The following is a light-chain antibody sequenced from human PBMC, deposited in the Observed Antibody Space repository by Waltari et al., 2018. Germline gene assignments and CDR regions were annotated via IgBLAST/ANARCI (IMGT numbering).Light chain of an antibody. J-gene: IGKJ3*01. Sequence: EIVMTQSPATLSVSQGDRATLSCRASQTISSNLAWYQQRPGQAPRLLIYGASTRATGIPARFSGTGTVTEFTLTISRLQSEDFAVYYCQQYNNWPPLFTFGPGTKVDMK. CDR2: GAS. CDR1: QTISSN. CDR3: QQYNNWPPLFT. V-gene: IGKV3D-15*01.